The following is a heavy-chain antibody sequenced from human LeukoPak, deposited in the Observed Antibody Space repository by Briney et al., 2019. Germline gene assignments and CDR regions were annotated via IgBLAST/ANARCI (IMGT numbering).Heavy chain of an antibody. CDR3: ARSNTVVVPAATPEGYWFDP. D-gene: IGHD2-2*01. Sequence: SETLSLTCAVYGGSFSVYYWSWIRQPPGKGLEWIGEINHSGSTNYNPSLKSRVTISVDTSKNQFSLKLSSVTAADTAVYYCARSNTVVVPAATPEGYWFDPWGQGTLVTVSS. J-gene: IGHJ5*02. CDR2: INHSGST. CDR1: GGSFSVYY. V-gene: IGHV4-34*01.